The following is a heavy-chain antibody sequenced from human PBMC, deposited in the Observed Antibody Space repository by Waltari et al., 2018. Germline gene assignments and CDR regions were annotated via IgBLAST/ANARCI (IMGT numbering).Heavy chain of an antibody. J-gene: IGHJ6*02. CDR1: GGSIIPYY. V-gene: IGHV4-59*08. CDR3: ARHLERYWYYGMDV. CDR2: VIHTGST. Sequence: QVQLQESGPGLAKPSETLSFSCTVSGGSIIPYYWSWIRQPPGKGLEWIGYVIHTGSTSYNPSLKSRFTISLDVSRNQFSLHLSSVTAADTAVYYCARHLERYWYYGMDVWGQGATVTVSS. D-gene: IGHD2-8*02.